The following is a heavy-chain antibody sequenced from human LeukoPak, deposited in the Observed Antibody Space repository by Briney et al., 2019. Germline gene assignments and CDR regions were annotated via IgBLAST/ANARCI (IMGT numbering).Heavy chain of an antibody. CDR3: ARSGWGYYYDSSGPRVYNWFDP. V-gene: IGHV3-21*01. CDR2: ISSSSSYI. D-gene: IGHD3-22*01. J-gene: IGHJ5*02. CDR1: GFTFSSYS. Sequence: GGSLRLSCAASGFTFSSYSMNWVRQAPGKGLEWVSSISSSSSYIYYADSVKGRFTISRDNAKNSLYLQMNSLRAEDTAVYYCARSGWGYYYDSSGPRVYNWFDPWGQGTLATVSS.